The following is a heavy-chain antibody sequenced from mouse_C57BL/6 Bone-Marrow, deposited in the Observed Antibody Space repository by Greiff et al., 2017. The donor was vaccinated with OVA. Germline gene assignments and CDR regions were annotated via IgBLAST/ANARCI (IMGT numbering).Heavy chain of an antibody. CDR1: GYTFTSYW. CDR2: IYPSDSET. J-gene: IGHJ2*01. CDR3: ARCGNYGGFDY. D-gene: IGHD2-1*01. V-gene: IGHV1-61*01. Sequence: VQLQQPGAELVRPGSSVKLSCKASGYTFTSYWMDWVKQRPGQGLEWIGNIYPSDSETHYNQKFKDKATLTVDKSSSTAYMQLSSLTSEDSAVYYCARCGNYGGFDYWGQGTTLTVSS.